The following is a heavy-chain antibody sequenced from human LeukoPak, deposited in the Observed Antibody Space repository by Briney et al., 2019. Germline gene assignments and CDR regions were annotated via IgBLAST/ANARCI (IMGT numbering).Heavy chain of an antibody. CDR2: IRTSNYI. CDR3: ARDSYGDSYFDH. V-gene: IGHV3-69-1*02. Sequence: PGGSLRLSCSASGFTFSTYAMHWVRQAPGKGLEWVSSIRTSNYIYYADSVKGRFTISRDNAKNSLYLHMNSLRAEDTAIYYCARDSYGDSYFDHWGRGTLVTVSS. CDR1: GFTFSTYA. D-gene: IGHD4-17*01. J-gene: IGHJ4*02.